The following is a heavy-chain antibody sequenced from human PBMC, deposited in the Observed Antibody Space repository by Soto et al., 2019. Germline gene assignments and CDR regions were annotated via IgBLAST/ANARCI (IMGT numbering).Heavy chain of an antibody. CDR3: AKDHCSSTSCYGDVVY. CDR1: GFTFSSYA. V-gene: IGHV3-23*01. J-gene: IGHJ4*02. CDR2: ISGSGGST. Sequence: VQLLESGGGLVQPGGSLRLSCAASGFTFSSYAMSWVRQAPGKGLEWVSAISGSGGSTYYADSVKGRFTISRDNSKNTLYLQMNSLRAEDTAVYYCAKDHCSSTSCYGDVVYWGQGTLVTVSS. D-gene: IGHD2-2*01.